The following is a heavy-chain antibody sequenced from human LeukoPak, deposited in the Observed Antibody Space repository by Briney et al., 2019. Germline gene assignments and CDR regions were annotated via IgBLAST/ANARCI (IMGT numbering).Heavy chain of an antibody. CDR3: AKVWATLPSRLSPFDS. CDR1: GFTFSSYA. V-gene: IGHV3-23*01. Sequence: PGGSLRLSCAASGFTFSSYAMSWVRQAPGKGLEWFSTISATGGGTVYADSVKGRFTISRDNSENMLLLQMNSLRADDTAVYYCAKVWATLPSRLSPFDSWGQGILVTVSS. J-gene: IGHJ4*02. CDR2: ISATGGGT. D-gene: IGHD3-16*01.